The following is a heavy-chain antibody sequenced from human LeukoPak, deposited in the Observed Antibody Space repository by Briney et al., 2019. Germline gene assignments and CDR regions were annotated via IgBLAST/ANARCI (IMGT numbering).Heavy chain of an antibody. CDR3: ASLPAATAFDY. Sequence: GGSLRLSCAASGFTFSSYSMNWVRQAPGKGLEWVSSISSSSSYIYYADSVKGRFTISRDNAKDSLYLQMNSLRAEDTAVYYCASLPAATAFDYWGQGTLVTVSS. D-gene: IGHD2-2*01. CDR2: ISSSSSYI. V-gene: IGHV3-21*01. CDR1: GFTFSSYS. J-gene: IGHJ4*02.